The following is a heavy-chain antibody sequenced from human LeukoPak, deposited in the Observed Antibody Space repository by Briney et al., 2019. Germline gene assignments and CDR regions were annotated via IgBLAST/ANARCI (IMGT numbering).Heavy chain of an antibody. D-gene: IGHD4-23*01. Sequence: PGGSLRLSCAASGFTFSNYVMNWVRQAPGKGLEWVSYISSSGSTIYYTDSVKGRFTISRDNAKNSLYLQMNSLRAEDTAVYYCARALESGNSDAGFWGQGTLVTVSS. J-gene: IGHJ4*02. CDR3: ARALESGNSDAGF. CDR1: GFTFSNYV. CDR2: ISSSGSTI. V-gene: IGHV3-48*04.